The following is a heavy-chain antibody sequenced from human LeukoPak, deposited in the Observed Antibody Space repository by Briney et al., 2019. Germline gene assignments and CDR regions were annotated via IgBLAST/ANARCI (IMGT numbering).Heavy chain of an antibody. D-gene: IGHD1-26*01. V-gene: IGHV4-61*02. CDR2: IYNSGSN. Sequence: PSETLSLTCTVSGGSISSGSSYWSWLRQPAGTGLEWVGRIYNSGSNNYNPSLKSLVTISVDTSKNQFSLKLSSVTAADTAMYYCANTRGSANYWGQGTLVTVSS. J-gene: IGHJ4*02. CDR3: ANTRGSANY. CDR1: GGSISSGSSY.